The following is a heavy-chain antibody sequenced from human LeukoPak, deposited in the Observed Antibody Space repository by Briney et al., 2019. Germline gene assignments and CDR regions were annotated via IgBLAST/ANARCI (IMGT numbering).Heavy chain of an antibody. CDR1: GFTFSSYW. J-gene: IGHJ4*02. D-gene: IGHD3-22*01. Sequence: GGSLRLSCAASGFTFSSYWMSWVRQAPGKGLEWVANIKQDGSEKYYVDSVKGRFTISRDNAENSLYLQMNSLRAEDTAVYYCARDPRQWLLPIDYWGQGTLVTVSS. V-gene: IGHV3-7*01. CDR2: IKQDGSEK. CDR3: ARDPRQWLLPIDY.